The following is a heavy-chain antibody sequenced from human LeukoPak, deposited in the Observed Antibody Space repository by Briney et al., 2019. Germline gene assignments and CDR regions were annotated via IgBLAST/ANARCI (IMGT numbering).Heavy chain of an antibody. CDR2: IYYSGST. D-gene: IGHD6-6*01. V-gene: IGHV4-39*01. CDR3: ARHGIAARGFDP. J-gene: IGHJ5*02. CDR1: GGSNSSSSYY. Sequence: SEILSLTCTVSGGSNSSSSYYWGWIRQPPGKGLEWIGSIYYSGSTYYNPSLKSRVTISVDTSKNQFSLKLSSVTAADTAVYYCARHGIAARGFDPWGQGTLVTVSS.